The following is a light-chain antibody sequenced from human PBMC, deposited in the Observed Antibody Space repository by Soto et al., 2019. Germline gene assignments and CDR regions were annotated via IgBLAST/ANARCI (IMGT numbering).Light chain of an antibody. V-gene: IGKV1-39*01. J-gene: IGKJ5*01. CDR1: QSISSY. CDR2: AAS. CDR3: QQSYMDPIT. Sequence: DIQMTQSPSSLSASVGDRVTITCRASQSISSYLNWYQQKPGKAPKLLIYAASSLQSGVPSRFSGSGSGTDFTLTIRSLQPEDFATYYCQQSYMDPITFGQGTRLE.